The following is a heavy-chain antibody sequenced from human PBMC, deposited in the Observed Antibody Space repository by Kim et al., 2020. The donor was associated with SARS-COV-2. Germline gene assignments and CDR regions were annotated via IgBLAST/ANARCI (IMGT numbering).Heavy chain of an antibody. D-gene: IGHD3-22*01. V-gene: IGHV3-23*01. Sequence: TDYADSVEGRFAVSRDNAKNTLFLQMNSLRAEDSAVYYCADRRGTNCGYDFWGQGTLVTVSS. CDR2: T. CDR3: ADRRGTNCGYDF. J-gene: IGHJ4*02.